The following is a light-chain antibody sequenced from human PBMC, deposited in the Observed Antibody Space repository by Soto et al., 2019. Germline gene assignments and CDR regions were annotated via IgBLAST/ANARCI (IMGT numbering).Light chain of an antibody. Sequence: SLWTLSPASLPVSPGEIETLSCSSSQHISSNYIAWYQHKPSQAQTPLIHGSSSTGSGIPARFRFSGCGTDSTLTLSILELEDVDVAVCYRRRNCPPPTFGQGTKVEIK. V-gene: IGKV3D-20*02. CDR1: QHISSNY. CDR3: YRRRNCPPPT. CDR2: GSS. J-gene: IGKJ1*01.